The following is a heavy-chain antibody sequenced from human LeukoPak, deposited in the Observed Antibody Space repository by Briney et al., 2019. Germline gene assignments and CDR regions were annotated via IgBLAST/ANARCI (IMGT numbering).Heavy chain of an antibody. J-gene: IGHJ4*02. CDR1: GYSICSGYY. CDR2: IYHSEST. V-gene: IGHV4-38-2*02. Sequence: SGTPSLTCAVSGYSICSGYYCGWIRQLPGKGLEWMGIIYHSESTYYNPSHKSRVTIPVDTSKNQFSLKLSSVTAADTAVYYCARDREARGFVYWGQGTLVTVSS. CDR3: ARDREARGFVY.